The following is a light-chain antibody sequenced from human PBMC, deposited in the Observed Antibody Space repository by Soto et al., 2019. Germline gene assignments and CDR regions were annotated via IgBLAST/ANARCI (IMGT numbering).Light chain of an antibody. CDR2: GAS. J-gene: IGKJ1*01. V-gene: IGKV3-15*01. CDR3: QQYKKWPWT. Sequence: IVLTQCPATLSLSPGERATLSCRASQGVATNFAWYQQKPGQPPRFLLXGASTRATGIPARFSGSVSGTEFTLTISSLQSVECAVYSCQQYKKWPWTFGQGTKG. CDR1: QGVATN.